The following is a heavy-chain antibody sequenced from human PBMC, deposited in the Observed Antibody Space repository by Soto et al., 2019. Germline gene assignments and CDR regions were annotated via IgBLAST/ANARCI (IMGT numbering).Heavy chain of an antibody. Sequence: ASVKVSCKASGGTFSSYAISWVRQAPGQGLEWMGGIIPIFGTANYAQKFQGRVTITADESTSTAYMELSSLRSEDTAVYYCAREDLPYDSSGYYYNWFDPWGQGTLVTVSS. CDR1: GGTFSSYA. V-gene: IGHV1-69*13. CDR3: AREDLPYDSSGYYYNWFDP. J-gene: IGHJ5*02. CDR2: IIPIFGTA. D-gene: IGHD3-22*01.